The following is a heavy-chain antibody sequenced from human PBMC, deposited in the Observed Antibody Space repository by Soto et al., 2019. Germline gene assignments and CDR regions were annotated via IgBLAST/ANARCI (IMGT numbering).Heavy chain of an antibody. CDR2: ILVGGST. Sequence: PGGSLRLSCAASGFICTSYDMSWVRQAPGKGLAWVSTILVGGSTHYEDSVKGRFTISRDNGRNSLFLQMNSLRDEDTALYFCAKGPHTNVGWPYYFDSWGKGVQVTVS. CDR3: AKGPHTNVGWPYYFDS. J-gene: IGHJ4*02. CDR1: GFICTSYD. V-gene: IGHV3-48*02. D-gene: IGHD6-19*01.